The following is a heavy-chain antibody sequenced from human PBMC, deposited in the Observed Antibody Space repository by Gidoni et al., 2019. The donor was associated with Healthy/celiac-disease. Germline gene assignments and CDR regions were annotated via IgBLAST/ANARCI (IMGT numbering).Heavy chain of an antibody. V-gene: IGHV3-23*01. CDR2: ISGSGGST. D-gene: IGHD3-9*01. CDR1: GFTFSSYA. Sequence: EVQLLESGGGLVQPGGSLRLSCAASGFTFSSYAMSWVRQAPGKGLEWVSAISGSGGSTYYADSVKGRFTISRDNSKNTLYLQMNSLRAEDTAVYYCAKALRYFDWLFSALDYWGQGTLVTVSS. CDR3: AKALRYFDWLFSALDY. J-gene: IGHJ4*02.